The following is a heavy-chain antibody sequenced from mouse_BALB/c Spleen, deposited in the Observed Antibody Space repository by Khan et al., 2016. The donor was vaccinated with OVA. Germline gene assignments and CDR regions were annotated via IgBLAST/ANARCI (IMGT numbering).Heavy chain of an antibody. J-gene: IGHJ4*01. V-gene: IGHV3-2*02. Sequence: EVQLQESGPGLVKPSQSLSLTCTVTGYSITSDYAWNWIRQFPGNKLEWMGYISYSGNTSYNPSLKSRFSITRDTSKNQFFLQLTSVTTEDTATYYCARQNYYGYAMDYWGQGTSVTVSS. CDR1: GYSITSDYA. CDR3: ARQNYYGYAMDY. D-gene: IGHD1-1*01. CDR2: ISYSGNT.